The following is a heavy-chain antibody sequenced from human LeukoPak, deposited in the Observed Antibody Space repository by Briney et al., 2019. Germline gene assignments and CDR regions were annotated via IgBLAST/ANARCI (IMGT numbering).Heavy chain of an antibody. J-gene: IGHJ4*02. D-gene: IGHD3-22*01. CDR3: ARGDTMIVVVPFDY. Sequence: PSETLSLTCAVYGGSFSGYYWSWIRQPPGKGLEWIGEINHCGSTNYNPSLKSRVTISVDTSKNQFSLQLGSVTAADTAVYYCARGDTMIVVVPFDYWGQGTLVTVSS. V-gene: IGHV4-34*01. CDR1: GGSFSGYY. CDR2: INHCGST.